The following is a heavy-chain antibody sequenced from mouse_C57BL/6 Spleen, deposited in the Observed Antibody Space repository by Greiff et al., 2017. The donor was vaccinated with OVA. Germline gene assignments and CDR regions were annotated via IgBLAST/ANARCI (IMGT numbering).Heavy chain of an antibody. CDR2: IYPRSGNT. CDR1: GYTFTSYG. J-gene: IGHJ2*01. Sequence: VQLQQSGAELARPGASVKLSCKASGYTFTSYGISWVKQRTGQGLEWIGEIYPRSGNTYYNEKFKGKATLTADKSSSTAYMELRSLTSEDSAVYFCAREESSQYYFDYWGQGTTLTVSS. D-gene: IGHD1-1*01. CDR3: AREESSQYYFDY. V-gene: IGHV1-81*01.